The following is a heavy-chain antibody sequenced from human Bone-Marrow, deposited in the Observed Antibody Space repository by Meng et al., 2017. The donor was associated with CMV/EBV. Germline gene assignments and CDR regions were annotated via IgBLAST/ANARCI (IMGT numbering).Heavy chain of an antibody. CDR1: GFTFSSYA. CDR3: ARADGSEYSSSSGLGGIDY. Sequence: GESLKISCAASGFTFSSYAMSWVRQAPGKGLEWVSYISSRSTTIHYADSVKGRFTVSRDNAKKSLYLQMNSLRAEDTAVYYCARADGSEYSSSSGLGGIDYWGQGTLVTVSS. D-gene: IGHD6-6*01. V-gene: IGHV3-48*04. J-gene: IGHJ4*02. CDR2: ISSRSTTI.